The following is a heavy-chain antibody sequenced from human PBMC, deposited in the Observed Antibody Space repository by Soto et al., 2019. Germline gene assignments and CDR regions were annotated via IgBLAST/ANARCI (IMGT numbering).Heavy chain of an antibody. CDR2: MNPNSGNT. CDR3: ARGTSGYVTYYYYGMDV. D-gene: IGHD5-12*01. J-gene: IGHJ6*02. Sequence: VASVKVSCMACGYTFTSYDINGVRQATGQGLEWMGWMNPNSGNTGYAQKFQGRVTMTRNTPISTAYMELSSLRSEDTAVYYCARGTSGYVTYYYYGMDVWGQGTTVTVSS. V-gene: IGHV1-8*01. CDR1: GYTFTSYD.